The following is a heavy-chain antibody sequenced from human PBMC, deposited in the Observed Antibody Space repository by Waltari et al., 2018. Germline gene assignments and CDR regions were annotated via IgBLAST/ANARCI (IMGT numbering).Heavy chain of an antibody. CDR3: ASLRTGDY. CDR2: IRYDGSNK. D-gene: IGHD4-17*01. J-gene: IGHJ4*02. Sequence: QVQMVESGGGVVQPGGSLRLCCDASGFTFSSYGMHWVRQAPGKGLEWVAFIRYDGSNKYYADSVKGRFTIARDNSKNTLYLQMNSLRAEDTAVYYCASLRTGDYWGQGTLVTVSS. V-gene: IGHV3-30*02. CDR1: GFTFSSYG.